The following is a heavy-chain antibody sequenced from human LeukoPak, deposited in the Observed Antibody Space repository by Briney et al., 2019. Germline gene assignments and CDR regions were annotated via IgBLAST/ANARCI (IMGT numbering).Heavy chain of an antibody. CDR3: ARVTGYMIEDYFDY. V-gene: IGHV4-59*01. CDR1: GGSISSYY. D-gene: IGHD3-22*01. Sequence: PSETLSLTCTVSGGSISSYYWSWLRQPPGKGLEWIGYMYYSGSTNYNPSLKSRVTMSLDTSKNQFSLKLNSVTAADTAVYYCARVTGYMIEDYFDYWGQGTLVTVSS. J-gene: IGHJ4*02. CDR2: MYYSGST.